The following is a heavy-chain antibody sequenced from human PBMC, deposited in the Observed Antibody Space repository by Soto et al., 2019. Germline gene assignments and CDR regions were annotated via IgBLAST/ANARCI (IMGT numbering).Heavy chain of an antibody. D-gene: IGHD1-26*01. CDR2: MNPNSGNT. Sequence: QVQLVQSGAEVKKPGASVKVSCKASGYTFTSYDINWVRQATGQGLEWMGWMNPNSGNTGYAQKFQGRVTMTRNTSLSTAYMELSRLISAETAVYYCAIERSGSSDYWGQGTLVTVSS. J-gene: IGHJ4*02. V-gene: IGHV1-8*01. CDR3: AIERSGSSDY. CDR1: GYTFTSYD.